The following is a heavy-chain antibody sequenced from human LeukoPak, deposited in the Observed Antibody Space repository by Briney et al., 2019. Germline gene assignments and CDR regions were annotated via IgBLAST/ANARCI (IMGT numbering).Heavy chain of an antibody. CDR2: ISSSGSTI. CDR1: GFTFSDYY. V-gene: IGHV3-11*01. CDR3: ARGSPRNYYDSSGYYVYYYYGMDV. Sequence: GGSLRLSCAASGFTFSDYYMSWIRQAPGKGLEWVSYISSSGSTIYYADSVKGRFTISRDNAKNSLYLQMNSLRAEDTAVYYCARGSPRNYYDSSGYYVYYYYGMDVWGQGTTVTVSS. D-gene: IGHD3-22*01. J-gene: IGHJ6*02.